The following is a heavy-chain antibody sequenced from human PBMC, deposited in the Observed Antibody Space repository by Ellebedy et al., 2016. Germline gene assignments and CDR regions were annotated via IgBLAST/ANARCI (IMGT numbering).Heavy chain of an antibody. V-gene: IGHV3-7*02. J-gene: IGHJ4*02. CDR1: GFTFGKYW. CDR2: IQQDGSHS. CDR3: AGGVSDYGDFESDC. D-gene: IGHD4-17*01. Sequence: GGSLRLXCSASGFTFGKYWMNWVRQAPGKGLEWVASIQQDGSHSYYVDSVKGRFTISRDNAKSSLYLQMNSLRVEDTAVYYCAGGVSDYGDFESDCWGQGTLVTVSS.